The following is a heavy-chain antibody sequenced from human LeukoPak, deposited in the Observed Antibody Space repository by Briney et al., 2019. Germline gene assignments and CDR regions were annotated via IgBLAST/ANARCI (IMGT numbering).Heavy chain of an antibody. CDR2: IDDGGNT. CDR1: GGSFSDYF. D-gene: IGHD2-21*02. J-gene: IGHJ3*02. Sequence: PSETLSLTCSVYGGSFSDYFWSWIRQSPGKGLEWIGEIDDGGNTNYNPSLLRRVIVSMEKSKKQFSLVMRSVAAADTAVYYCARFSRITWGDWGDAFGIWGQGTTVIVSS. V-gene: IGHV4-34*01. CDR3: ARFSRITWGDWGDAFGI.